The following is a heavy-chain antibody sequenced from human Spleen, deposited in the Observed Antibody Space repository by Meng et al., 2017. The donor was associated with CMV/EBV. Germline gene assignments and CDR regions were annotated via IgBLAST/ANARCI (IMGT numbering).Heavy chain of an antibody. Sequence: GESLKISCAASGFIFGSFAMTWVRQAPGKGLEWVSTLSGSGGSTYYADSVKGRFIISGDSSTNTVFPQMNSLRAEDTAVYYCAKEPRSWYGGDGFDVWGHGTMVTVSS. CDR3: AKEPRSWYGGDGFDV. CDR1: GFIFGSFA. D-gene: IGHD6-13*01. CDR2: LSGSGGST. J-gene: IGHJ3*01. V-gene: IGHV3-23*01.